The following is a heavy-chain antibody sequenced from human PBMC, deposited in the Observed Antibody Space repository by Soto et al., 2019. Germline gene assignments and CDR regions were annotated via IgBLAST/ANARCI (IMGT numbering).Heavy chain of an antibody. CDR1: GFTFSSYA. D-gene: IGHD5-18*01. V-gene: IGHV3-23*01. Sequence: PGGSLRLSCAASGFTFSSYAMSWVRQAPGKGLEWVSAISGSGGSTYYADSVKGRFTISRDNSKNTLYLQMNSLRAEDTAVYYCAKDLGYSYGPGYFDLWGRGTLVTVSS. CDR2: ISGSGGST. CDR3: AKDLGYSYGPGYFDL. J-gene: IGHJ2*01.